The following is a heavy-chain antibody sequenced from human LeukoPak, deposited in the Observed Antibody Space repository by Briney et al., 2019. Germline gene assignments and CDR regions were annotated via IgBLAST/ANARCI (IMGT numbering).Heavy chain of an antibody. J-gene: IGHJ4*02. D-gene: IGHD3-9*01. CDR3: ASSRLRYFDWSPFFDY. CDR2: INPNSGGT. CDR1: GYTFTGYY. Sequence: ASVKVSCKASGYTFTGYYMHWVRQAPGQGLEWMGWINPNSGGTSYAQKFQGRVTMTRDTSISTAYMELSRLRSDDTAVYYCASSRLRYFDWSPFFDYWGQGTLVTVSS. V-gene: IGHV1-2*02.